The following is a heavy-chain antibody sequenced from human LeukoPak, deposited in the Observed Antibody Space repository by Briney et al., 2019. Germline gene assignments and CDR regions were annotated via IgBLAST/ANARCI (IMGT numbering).Heavy chain of an antibody. V-gene: IGHV3-30*02. J-gene: IGHJ4*02. D-gene: IGHD3-3*01. Sequence: PGGSLRLSCAASGFTFSSYGMHWVRQAPGKGLEWVAFMRYDGSNKYYADSVKGRFTISRDNSKNTLYLQMNSLRAEDAAVYYCAKVQYYDFWSGPTNWGQGTLVTVSS. CDR1: GFTFSSYG. CDR3: AKVQYYDFWSGPTN. CDR2: MRYDGSNK.